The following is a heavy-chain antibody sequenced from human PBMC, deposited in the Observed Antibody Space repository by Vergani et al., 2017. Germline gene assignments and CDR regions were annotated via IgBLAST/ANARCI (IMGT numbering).Heavy chain of an antibody. D-gene: IGHD6-19*01. V-gene: IGHV4-34*01. Sequence: QVQLQQWGAGLLKPSETLSLTCAVYGGSFSGYYWSWIRQPPGKGLEWIGEINHSGSTNYNPSLKSRVTISVDTSKNQFSLELSSVTAADTAVYYCYYSSGWYHDYWGQGTLVTVSS. CDR1: GGSFSGYY. CDR3: YYSSGWYHDY. J-gene: IGHJ4*02. CDR2: INHSGST.